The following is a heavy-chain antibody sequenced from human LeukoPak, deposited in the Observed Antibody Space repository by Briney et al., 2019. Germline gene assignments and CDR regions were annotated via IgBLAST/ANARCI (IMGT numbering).Heavy chain of an antibody. V-gene: IGHV3-7*01. CDR1: GFTFSSYW. Sequence: PGGSLRLSCAASGFTFSSYWMSWVRQAPRKGLEWVANIKQDGSEKYYVDSVKGRFTISRDNSKNTLYLQMNSLRAEDTAIYYCARGPYTSSSHFDSWGQGVLVTVSS. CDR2: IKQDGSEK. D-gene: IGHD6-6*01. CDR3: ARGPYTSSSHFDS. J-gene: IGHJ4*02.